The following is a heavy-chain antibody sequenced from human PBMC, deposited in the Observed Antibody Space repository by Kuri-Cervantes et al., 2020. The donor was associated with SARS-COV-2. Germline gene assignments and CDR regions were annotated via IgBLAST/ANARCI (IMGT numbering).Heavy chain of an antibody. CDR2: IRSKAYGGTT. J-gene: IGHJ6*02. V-gene: IGHV3-49*03. Sequence: GESLKISCTASGFTFGDYAMSWFRQAPGKGLEWVGFIRSKAYGGTTEYAASVKGRFTISRDNAKNSLYLQMNSLRDEDTAVYYCARLVPTDYGMDVWGQGTTVTVSS. CDR1: GFTFGDYA. CDR3: ARLVPTDYGMDV. D-gene: IGHD2-2*01.